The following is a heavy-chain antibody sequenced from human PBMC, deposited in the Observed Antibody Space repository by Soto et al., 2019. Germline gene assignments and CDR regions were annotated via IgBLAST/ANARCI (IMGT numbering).Heavy chain of an antibody. CDR2: ISWNSGRI. D-gene: IGHD3-3*01. J-gene: IGHJ4*02. Sequence: GGSLRLSCAASGFTFDDYAMHWVRQAPGKGLEWVSGISWNSGRIDYADSVKGRFTISRDNAKNSLYLQMNSLRAEDTALYYCAKDPIIFGVVITAYYFDYWGQGTLVTVSS. CDR3: AKDPIIFGVVITAYYFDY. CDR1: GFTFDDYA. V-gene: IGHV3-9*01.